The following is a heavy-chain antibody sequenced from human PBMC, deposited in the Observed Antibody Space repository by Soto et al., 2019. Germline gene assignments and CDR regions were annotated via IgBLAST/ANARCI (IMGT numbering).Heavy chain of an antibody. CDR2: IIPLFGTT. Sequence: QGQVVQSGVEVRRPGSSVKVSCKASGDTFKNCVISWVRQAPGQGLEWMGGIIPLFGTTDFAQRFQGRLTITTDDSTTTAYMELSRLRSEDTATYYCAAELGFGKLSVVWDQGTTVIVSS. D-gene: IGHD3-10*01. CDR1: GDTFKNCV. J-gene: IGHJ6*02. CDR3: AAELGFGKLSVV. V-gene: IGHV1-69*01.